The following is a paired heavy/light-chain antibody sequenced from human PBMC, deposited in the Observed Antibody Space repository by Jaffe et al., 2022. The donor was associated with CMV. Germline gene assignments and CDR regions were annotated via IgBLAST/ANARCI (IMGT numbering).Heavy chain of an antibody. J-gene: IGHJ6*02. CDR3: ARDRRPYCGGDCYPYYYYYGMDV. CDR2: IIPIFGTA. D-gene: IGHD2-21*02. V-gene: IGHV1-69*01. Sequence: QVQLVQSGAEVKKPGSSVKVSCKASGGTFSSYAISWVRQAPGQGLEWMGGIIPIFGTANYAQKFQGRVTITADESTSTAYMELSSLRSEDTAVYYCARDRRPYCGGDCYPYYYYYGMDVWGQGTTVTVSS. CDR1: GGTFSSYA.
Light chain of an antibody. CDR2: DTS. CDR3: LLSYSGARQV. V-gene: IGLV7-46*01. CDR1: TGAVTSGHY. J-gene: IGLJ1*01. Sequence: QAVVTQEPSLTVSPGGTVTLTCGSSTGAVTSGHYPYWFQQKPGQAPRTLIYDTSNKHSWTPARFSGSLLGGKAALTLSGAQPEDEAEYYCLLSYSGARQVFGTGTKVTVL.